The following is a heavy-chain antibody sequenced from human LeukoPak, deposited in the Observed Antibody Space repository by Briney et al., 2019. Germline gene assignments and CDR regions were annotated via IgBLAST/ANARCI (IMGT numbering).Heavy chain of an antibody. CDR3: AKDRCSNGVGCYYYYMDV. CDR1: GFTFSSYE. D-gene: IGHD2-8*01. J-gene: IGHJ6*03. CDR2: ISSSGSTI. Sequence: GGSLRLSCAASGFTFSSYEMNWVRQAPGKGLEWVSYISSSGSTIYYADSVKGRFTISRDSSKNILYLQMNSLRAEDTAVYYCAKDRCSNGVGCYYYYMDVWGKGTTVTISS. V-gene: IGHV3-48*03.